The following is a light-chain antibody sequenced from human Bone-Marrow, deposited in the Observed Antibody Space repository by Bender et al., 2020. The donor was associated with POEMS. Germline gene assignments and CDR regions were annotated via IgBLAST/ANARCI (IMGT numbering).Light chain of an antibody. J-gene: IGLJ3*02. CDR3: EAWEDSLNGWV. Sequence: QSVLTQPPSASGTPGQRVTISCSGSSSNIGTNPVNWYQQLPGTAPKLLIYINNQRPSGVPDRFSGSKSGTSASLAISGLQSEDEADYYREAWEDSLNGWVFGGGTKLTVL. CDR2: INN. V-gene: IGLV1-44*01. CDR1: SSNIGTNP.